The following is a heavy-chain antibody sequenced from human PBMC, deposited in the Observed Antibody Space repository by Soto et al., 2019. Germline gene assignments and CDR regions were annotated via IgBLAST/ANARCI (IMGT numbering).Heavy chain of an antibody. CDR1: GGSISSYY. CDR2: IYTSGST. CDR3: ARSSAVRGVMYYFDY. J-gene: IGHJ4*02. V-gene: IGHV4-4*07. Sequence: QVQLQESGPGLVKPSETLSLTCTVSGGSISSYYWSWIRQPAGRGLEWIGRIYTSGSTNYNPSLKSRVTMPVDTSKNQFPLKLSSVTAADTAVYYCARSSAVRGVMYYFDYWGQGTLVTVSS. D-gene: IGHD3-10*01.